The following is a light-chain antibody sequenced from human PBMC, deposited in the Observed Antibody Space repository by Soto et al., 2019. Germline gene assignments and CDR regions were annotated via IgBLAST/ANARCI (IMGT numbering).Light chain of an antibody. CDR1: SSNIGAVYD. J-gene: IGLJ3*02. CDR2: GTS. Sequence: QSVLTQPPSVSGAPGQRVTISCTGSSSNIGAVYDVHWYQQLPGTAPKLLIYGTSNRPSGVPDRFSGSKSGTSASLAITGLQAEDEADYYCQSYDSSLSGWVFGGGTKLTVL. V-gene: IGLV1-40*01. CDR3: QSYDSSLSGWV.